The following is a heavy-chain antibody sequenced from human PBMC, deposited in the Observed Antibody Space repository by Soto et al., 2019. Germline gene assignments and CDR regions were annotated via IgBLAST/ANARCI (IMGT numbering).Heavy chain of an antibody. V-gene: IGHV1-18*04. J-gene: IGHJ4*02. Sequence: ASVKVSCKTSGYTFTSYGISWVRQAPGQGLEWMGWIRAYNGYTNYAQKFQGRVAVTTDTSTSTAYMELRSLISDDTAVYYCARAADGYRSGWYVGYFDYWGQGTLVTVSS. D-gene: IGHD6-19*01. CDR3: ARAADGYRSGWYVGYFDY. CDR2: IRAYNGYT. CDR1: GYTFTSYG.